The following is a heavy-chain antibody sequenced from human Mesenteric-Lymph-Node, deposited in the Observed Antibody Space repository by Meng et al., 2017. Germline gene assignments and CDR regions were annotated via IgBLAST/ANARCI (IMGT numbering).Heavy chain of an antibody. D-gene: IGHD3-22*01. CDR1: GGSISSYY. CDR2: IYYSGST. J-gene: IGHJ4*02. V-gene: IGHV4-59*12. CDR3: ARVSGEGNYYDSSGYYSWYYFDY. Sequence: SETLSLTCTVSGGSISSYYWSWIRQPPGKGLEWIGYIYYSGSTNYNPSLKSRVTMSVDTSKNQFSLKLSSVTAADTAVYYCARVSGEGNYYDSSGYYSWYYFDYWGQGTLVTVSS.